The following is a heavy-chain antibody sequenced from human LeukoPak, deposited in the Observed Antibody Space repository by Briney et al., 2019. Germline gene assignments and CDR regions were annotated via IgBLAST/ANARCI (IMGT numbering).Heavy chain of an antibody. V-gene: IGHV4-39*01. D-gene: IGHD3-22*01. J-gene: IGHJ5*02. CDR3: ARHSTPNYYDSSGYYSWFDP. CDR1: GGSISSSSYY. Sequence: PSETLSLTCTVSGGSISSSSYYWGWIRQPPGKGLEWIGSIYYSGSTYYNPSLKSRVTISVDTSKNQFSLKLSSVTAADTAVYHCARHSTPNYYDSSGYYSWFDPWGQGTLVTVSS. CDR2: IYYSGST.